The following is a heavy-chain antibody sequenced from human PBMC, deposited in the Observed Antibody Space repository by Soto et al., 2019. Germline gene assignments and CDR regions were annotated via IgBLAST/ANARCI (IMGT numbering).Heavy chain of an antibody. CDR2: ISSGAFTI. V-gene: IGHV3-11*01. CDR1: GCSFSDSH. Sequence: GSLTLSFFVSGCSFSDSHMTWVRQIPGKGLEWIASISSGAFTISYAAAVKGRFTISRDDGHNSLFLQMDSLRAEDTALYYCARDTTRLEPWGQGSLVTVSS. CDR3: ARDTTRLEP. J-gene: IGHJ4*02. D-gene: IGHD1-1*01.